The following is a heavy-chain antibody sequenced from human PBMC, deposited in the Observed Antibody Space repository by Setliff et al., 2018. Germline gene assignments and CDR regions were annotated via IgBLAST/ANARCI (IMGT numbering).Heavy chain of an antibody. CDR2: INRRGST. D-gene: IGHD6-19*01. V-gene: IGHV4-61*09. Sequence: KPSETLSLTCTVSGGSVNSGYDNWNWLRQPAGKGLEWIGHINRRGSTNFSPSLKSRVTIPVDTSKNKFSLKPSSVTAADTAVYYCARGRAGHSGHWGQGTLVTVSS. CDR3: ARGRAGHSGH. J-gene: IGHJ4*02. CDR1: GGSVNSGYDN.